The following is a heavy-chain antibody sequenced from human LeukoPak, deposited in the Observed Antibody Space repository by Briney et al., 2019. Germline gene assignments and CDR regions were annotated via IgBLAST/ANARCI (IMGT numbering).Heavy chain of an antibody. V-gene: IGHV4-39*01. Sequence: SETLSLTCTGSGGSFSGSSFYWDWIRQPPGKGLEWIGSISYSGTTYYNPSPKSRVTMSVDTSKNQFSLKLSSVTAADTAMYYCARRLTSYDFWSGIDAFDIWGEGTMVSVSS. CDR1: GGSFSGSSFY. CDR3: ARRLTSYDFWSGIDAFDI. CDR2: ISYSGTT. D-gene: IGHD3-3*01. J-gene: IGHJ3*02.